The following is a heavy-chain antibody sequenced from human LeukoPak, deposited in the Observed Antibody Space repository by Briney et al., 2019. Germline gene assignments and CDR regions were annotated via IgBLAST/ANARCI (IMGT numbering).Heavy chain of an antibody. CDR2: INHSGST. Sequence: SETLSLTCAVYGGSFSGYYWSWIRQPPGKGLEWIGEINHSGSTNYNPSLKSRVTISVDTSKNQFSLKLGSVTAADTAVYYCARALYSSSWYGYWGQGTLVTVSS. CDR1: GGSFSGYY. V-gene: IGHV4-34*01. D-gene: IGHD6-13*01. J-gene: IGHJ4*02. CDR3: ARALYSSSWYGY.